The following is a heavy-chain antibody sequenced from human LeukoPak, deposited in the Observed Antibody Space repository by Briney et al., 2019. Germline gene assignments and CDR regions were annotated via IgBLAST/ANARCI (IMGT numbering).Heavy chain of an antibody. CDR2: IIPIFGTA. Sequence: SVKVSCKASGGTFSSYSISWVRQAPGQGLEWIGGIIPIFGTANYAQKFQRRVTITADKSTSAAYMELSSLRSEDTAVYSCARVIAVAGYAFDYWGQGTLVTVSS. D-gene: IGHD6-19*01. V-gene: IGHV1-69*06. CDR3: ARVIAVAGYAFDY. J-gene: IGHJ4*02. CDR1: GGTFSSYS.